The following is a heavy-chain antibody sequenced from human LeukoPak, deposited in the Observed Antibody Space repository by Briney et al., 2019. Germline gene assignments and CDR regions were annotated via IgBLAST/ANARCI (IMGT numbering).Heavy chain of an antibody. CDR1: GFTFRTYA. CDR3: AKDPEGGGYANGWPDY. J-gene: IGHJ4*02. V-gene: IGHV3-33*06. Sequence: AGGSLRLSCAASGFTFRTYAMTWVRQAPGKGLEWVAILWPDGNRRYYAASVKGRFTISRDIAENSLNLQMNSLGVEDTAVYYCAKDPEGGGYANGWPDYWGQGTPVTVSS. D-gene: IGHD6-19*01. CDR2: LWPDGNRR.